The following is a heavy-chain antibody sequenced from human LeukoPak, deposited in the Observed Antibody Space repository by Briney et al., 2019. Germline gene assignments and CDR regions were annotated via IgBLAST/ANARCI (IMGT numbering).Heavy chain of an antibody. D-gene: IGHD3-22*01. CDR3: AKLGDLNIQYYYDSSGPPVDY. Sequence: GGSLRLSCAASGFTFSSYGMHWVRQAPGKGLEWVAVISYDGSNKYYADSVKGRFTISRDNSKNTLYLQMNSLRAEDTAVYYCAKLGDLNIQYYYDSSGPPVDYWGQGTLVTVSS. CDR1: GFTFSSYG. CDR2: ISYDGSNK. J-gene: IGHJ4*02. V-gene: IGHV3-30*18.